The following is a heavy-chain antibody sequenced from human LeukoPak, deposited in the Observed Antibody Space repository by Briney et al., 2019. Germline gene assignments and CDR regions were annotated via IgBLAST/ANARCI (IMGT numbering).Heavy chain of an antibody. V-gene: IGHV3-48*01. D-gene: IGHD1-26*01. CDR3: ARDEVGATNF. CDR1: GFTLRTYS. CDR2: ISYASTII. Sequence: GGSLRLSCAAPGFTLRTYSMNGVGKAQGGGLEWVSYISYASTIIYYADSVKGRFTISRDNAKNSLYLQMNSLRAEDTAVYYCARDEVGATNFWGQGTLVTVAS. J-gene: IGHJ4*02.